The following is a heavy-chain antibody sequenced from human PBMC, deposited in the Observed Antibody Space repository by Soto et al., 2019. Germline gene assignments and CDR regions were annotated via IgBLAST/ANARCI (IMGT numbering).Heavy chain of an antibody. V-gene: IGHV3-48*01. Sequence: EVQLVESGGGLVQPGGSLRLSCAASGFTFSSYSMNWVRQAPGKGLEWVSYISSSSSTIYYADSVKGRFTISRDKAKNALYLQMNSLRAADPAVYYWAREDDYLNGFDPWGQGTLVTVSS. CDR1: GFTFSSYS. CDR3: AREDDYLNGFDP. D-gene: IGHD4-17*01. J-gene: IGHJ5*02. CDR2: ISSSSSTI.